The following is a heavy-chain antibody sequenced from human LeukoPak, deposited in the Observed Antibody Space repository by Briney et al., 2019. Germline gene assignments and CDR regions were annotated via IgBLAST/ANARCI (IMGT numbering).Heavy chain of an antibody. Sequence: GGSLRLSCAASGFTVSGNYMSWVRQAPGKGLEWVSILYSGGTTHYAESVKGRFTISRDISKNTVYLQMNSLSAEDTAVYYCARCRRDFDYWGQGTLVTVSS. V-gene: IGHV3-66*01. CDR1: GFTVSGNY. J-gene: IGHJ4*02. CDR2: LYSGGTT. CDR3: ARCRRDFDY.